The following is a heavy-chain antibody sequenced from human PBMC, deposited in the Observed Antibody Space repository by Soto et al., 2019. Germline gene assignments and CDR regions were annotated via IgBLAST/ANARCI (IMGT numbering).Heavy chain of an antibody. CDR1: GFTFSSYA. CDR2: ISGSGGST. V-gene: IGHV3-23*01. CDR3: AKDPVYYYYGMDV. Sequence: GGSLRLSCAASGFTFSSYAMSWVRQAPGKRLEWVSAISGSGGSTYYADSVKGRFTISRDNSKNTLYLQMNSLRAEDTAVYYCAKDPVYYYYGMDVWGQGTTVTVSS. J-gene: IGHJ6*02.